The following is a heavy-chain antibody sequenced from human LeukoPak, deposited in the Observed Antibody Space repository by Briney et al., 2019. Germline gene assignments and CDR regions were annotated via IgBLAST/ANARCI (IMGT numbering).Heavy chain of an antibody. V-gene: IGHV4-31*03. Sequence: SQTLSLTCTVSGGSISSGGYYWSWIRQHPGKGLEWIGYIYYSGSTYYNPSLKSRVTMSVDTSKNQFSLKLSSVTAADTAVYYCARDGSGSYYRDAFDIWGQGTMVTVSS. J-gene: IGHJ3*02. CDR2: IYYSGST. CDR1: GGSISSGGYY. CDR3: ARDGSGSYYRDAFDI. D-gene: IGHD3-10*01.